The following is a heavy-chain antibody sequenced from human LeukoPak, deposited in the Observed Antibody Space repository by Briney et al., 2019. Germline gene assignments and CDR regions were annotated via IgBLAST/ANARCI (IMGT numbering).Heavy chain of an antibody. J-gene: IGHJ4*02. CDR3: ARLQGQYYYDSSGYLY. V-gene: IGHV4-38-2*01. D-gene: IGHD3-22*01. CDR1: GYSISSGYY. CDR2: IYHSGST. Sequence: SETLSLTCAVSGYSISSGYYWGWIRQPPGKGPEWIGSIYHSGSTYYNPSLKSRVTISVDTSKNQFSLKLSSVTAADTAVYYCARLQGQYYYDSSGYLYWGQGTLVTVSS.